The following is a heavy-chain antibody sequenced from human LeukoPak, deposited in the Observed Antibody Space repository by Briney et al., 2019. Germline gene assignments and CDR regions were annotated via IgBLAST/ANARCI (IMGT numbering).Heavy chain of an antibody. CDR3: ARQGVGSLDY. CDR1: GGSISSSSYY. D-gene: IGHD1-26*01. Sequence: PSETLSLTCTVSGGSISSSSYYWGWIRQPPGKGLEWIGSIYYSGSTYYNPSLKSRVTISVDTSKNQFSLKLSSVTAADTVVYYCARQGVGSLDYWGQGTLVTVSS. CDR2: IYYSGST. V-gene: IGHV4-39*01. J-gene: IGHJ4*02.